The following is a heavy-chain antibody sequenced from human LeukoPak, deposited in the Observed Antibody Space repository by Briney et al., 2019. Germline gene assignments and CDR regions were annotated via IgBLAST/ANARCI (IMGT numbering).Heavy chain of an antibody. V-gene: IGHV3-73*01. CDR2: IRTKANSYAT. D-gene: IGHD3-22*01. J-gene: IGHJ4*02. CDR3: ANENYYDSSGFPDH. Sequence: GGSLRLSCAASGFTFSGSGMHWVRQASGKGLEWVGRIRTKANSYATLYAASVKGRFTISRDNSKNTLYLQVNSLRAEDTAVYYCANENYYDSSGFPDHWGQGTLVTVSS. CDR1: GFTFSGSG.